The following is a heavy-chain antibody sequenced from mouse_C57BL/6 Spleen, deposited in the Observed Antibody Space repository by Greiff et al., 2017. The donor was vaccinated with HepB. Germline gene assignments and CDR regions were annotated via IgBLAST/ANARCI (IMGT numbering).Heavy chain of an antibody. CDR3: ARGGKDYDDAMDY. J-gene: IGHJ4*01. V-gene: IGHV1-47*01. CDR2: FHPYNDDT. D-gene: IGHD2-4*01. Sequence: VKLMESGAELVKPGASVKMSCKASGYTFTTYPIEWMKQNHGKSLEWIGNFHPYNDDTKYNEKFKGKATLTVEKSSSTVYLELSRLTSDDSAVYYCARGGKDYDDAMDYWGQGTSVTVSS. CDR1: GYTFTTYP.